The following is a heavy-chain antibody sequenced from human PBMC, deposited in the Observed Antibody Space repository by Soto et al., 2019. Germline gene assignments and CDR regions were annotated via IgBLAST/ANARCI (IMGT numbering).Heavy chain of an antibody. V-gene: IGHV3-9*01. CDR2: ISWNSGKN. Sequence: GGSLRLSCAASGFSFDDYAMHWVRQVPGKGLEWVSGISWNSGKNGYADSVKGRFTVSRDNTKNSVYLQMNSLRGEDTALYYCAKGDSGSPSYGMDVWGQGTTVTVSS. CDR1: GFSFDDYA. D-gene: IGHD6-6*01. CDR3: AKGDSGSPSYGMDV. J-gene: IGHJ6*02.